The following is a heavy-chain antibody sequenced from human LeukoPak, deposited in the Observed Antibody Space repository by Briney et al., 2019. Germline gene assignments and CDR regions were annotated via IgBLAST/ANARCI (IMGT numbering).Heavy chain of an antibody. CDR2: ISSSSSTI. Sequence: GGSLRLSCAASGFTFSSYSMTWVRQAPGKGLEWVSYISSSSSTIYYADSVKGRFTISRDNAKNSLYLQMNSLRAEDTAVYYCVADFWGAAHRGDYWGQGTLVTVSS. CDR3: VADFWGAAHRGDY. J-gene: IGHJ4*02. D-gene: IGHD3-3*01. V-gene: IGHV3-48*01. CDR1: GFTFSSYS.